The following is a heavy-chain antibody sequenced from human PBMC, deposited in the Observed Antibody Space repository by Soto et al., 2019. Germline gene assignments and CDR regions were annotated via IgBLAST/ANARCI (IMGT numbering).Heavy chain of an antibody. CDR3: ARDHQGMGAFDI. CDR2: INSDGSST. J-gene: IGHJ3*02. CDR1: GFTFSSYW. D-gene: IGHD3-10*01. V-gene: IGHV3-74*01. Sequence: GGSLRLSCAASGFTFSSYWMHWVRQAPGKGLVWVSRINSDGSSTSYADSVKGRFTSSRDNAKNTLYLQMNSLRDEDTAVYYCARDHQGMGAFDIWGQGTMVTVSS.